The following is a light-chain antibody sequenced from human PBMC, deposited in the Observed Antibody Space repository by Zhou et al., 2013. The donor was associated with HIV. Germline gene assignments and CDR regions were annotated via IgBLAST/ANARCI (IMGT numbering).Light chain of an antibody. CDR2: AAS. J-gene: IGKJ1*01. Sequence: DIQLTQSPSFLSASVGDRVTITCRASQGISNYLAWYQQKPGKAPKLLIHAASTLQSGVPSRFSGSGSGTEFTLTISSLQPEDFATYYCQQLNSYPPWTFGQGTKVEIK. V-gene: IGKV1-9*01. CDR3: QQLNSYPPWT. CDR1: QGISNY.